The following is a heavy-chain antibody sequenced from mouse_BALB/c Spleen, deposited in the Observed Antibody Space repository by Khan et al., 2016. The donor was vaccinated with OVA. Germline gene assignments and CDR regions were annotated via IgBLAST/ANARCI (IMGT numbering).Heavy chain of an antibody. J-gene: IGHJ1*01. Sequence: QVQLQQSGLELVNPGASVKMSCKASGDTFISYYIHWVKQRPGQGLEWIGWIYPGDGRTKYNEKFKGKTTLTADKSSSTAYMLLSSLTSEDSAIYFCAISYDGSFWYFDAWGAGTTVTVSS. V-gene: IGHV1S56*01. CDR3: AISYDGSFWYFDA. CDR2: IYPGDGRT. CDR1: GDTFISYY. D-gene: IGHD1-1*01.